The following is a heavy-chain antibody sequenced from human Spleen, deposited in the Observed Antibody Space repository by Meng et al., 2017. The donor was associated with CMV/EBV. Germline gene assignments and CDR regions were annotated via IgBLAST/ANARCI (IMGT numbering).Heavy chain of an antibody. CDR1: GFTFNRHE. J-gene: IGHJ5*02. V-gene: IGHV3-21*01. CDR2: ISSSNNYR. Sequence: GESLKISCTASGFTFNRHEMNWVRQAPGKGLEWVSSISSSNNYRNYADSVKGRFTISRDNAKSSLYLQLDSLRVEDTAVYYCATLNWFDPWGQGTLVTVSS. CDR3: ATLNWFDP.